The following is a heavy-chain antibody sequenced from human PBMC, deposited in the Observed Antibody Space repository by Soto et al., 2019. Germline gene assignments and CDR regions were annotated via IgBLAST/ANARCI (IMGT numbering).Heavy chain of an antibody. D-gene: IGHD3-9*01. V-gene: IGHV3-30*18. Sequence: GGSLRLSCAASGFTFSLYDIHWVRQAPGKGQEWVSVILYDGSKKYYADSVKGRFTISRDNSKNTLFLQMDSLTPEDTAVYYCLKYHLDVKGGSRAVGTGLVGDFWGRGTLVTVSS. J-gene: IGHJ4*02. CDR3: LKYHLDVKGGSRAVGTGLVGDF. CDR1: GFTFSLYD. CDR2: ILYDGSKK.